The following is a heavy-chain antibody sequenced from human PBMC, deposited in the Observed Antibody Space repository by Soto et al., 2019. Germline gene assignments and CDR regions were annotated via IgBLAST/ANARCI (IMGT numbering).Heavy chain of an antibody. V-gene: IGHV3-30-3*01. Sequence: QVQLVESGGGVVQPGSSLRLSCVASGFIFNNYPLHWVRQAPGKGLEWVSFVSFDGTTKYHADSVKGRFTISRDNSKNTLYLQMNSLRAEDTAVHYCARDFYDDSGYLAYWGQGTLVTVSS. CDR3: ARDFYDDSGYLAY. J-gene: IGHJ4*02. D-gene: IGHD3-22*01. CDR2: VSFDGTTK. CDR1: GFIFNNYP.